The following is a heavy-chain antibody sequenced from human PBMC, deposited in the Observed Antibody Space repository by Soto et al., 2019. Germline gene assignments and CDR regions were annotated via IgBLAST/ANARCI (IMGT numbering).Heavy chain of an antibody. CDR2: SPPLFGTS. D-gene: IGHD1-20*01. Sequence: QVQLVQSGAEVKKPGSSVKVSCKASGGTFSTYSISWVRQAPGQGLEWMGGSPPLFGTSKYAQNFQGRVTINADESTSTAYMELSSLRSDDTAVYYCARGGRYPNSSYYYGMDVWGQGTTVTVSS. CDR1: GGTFSTYS. CDR3: ARGGRYPNSSYYYGMDV. J-gene: IGHJ6*02. V-gene: IGHV1-69*01.